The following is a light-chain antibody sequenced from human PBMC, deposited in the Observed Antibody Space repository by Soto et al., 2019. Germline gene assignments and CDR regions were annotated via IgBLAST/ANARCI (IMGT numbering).Light chain of an antibody. Sequence: DIQMTQSPSSVSASVGDRVTITCRASQGIRSWLAWYQQKPGKAPKLLIYAASSLQSGVPSRFSGSESGIDFSLTISSLQPEDFATYYCQQSNSFPPTFGQGTKVEIK. CDR1: QGIRSW. CDR2: AAS. CDR3: QQSNSFPPT. V-gene: IGKV1-12*01. J-gene: IGKJ1*01.